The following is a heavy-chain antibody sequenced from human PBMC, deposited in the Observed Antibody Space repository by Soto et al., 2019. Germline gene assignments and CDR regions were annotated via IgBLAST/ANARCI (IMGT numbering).Heavy chain of an antibody. CDR3: ARDRLGVVRIFDY. J-gene: IGHJ4*02. D-gene: IGHD2-15*01. CDR2: IYYSGST. CDR1: GGSISSGGYY. Sequence: QVQLQESGLGLVKPSQTLSLTCTVSGGSISSGGYYWSWIRQHPGKGLEWIGYIYYSGSTYYNPSLKSRVTISVDTSKNQFSLKLSSVTAADTAVYYCARDRLGVVRIFDYWGQGTLVTVSS. V-gene: IGHV4-31*03.